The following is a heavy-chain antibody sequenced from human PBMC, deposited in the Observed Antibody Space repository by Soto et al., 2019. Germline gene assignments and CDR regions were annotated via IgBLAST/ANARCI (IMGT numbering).Heavy chain of an antibody. Sequence: SETLSLTCAVSGGSISSGGYSWSWIRQPPGKGLEWIGYIYHSGSTYYNPSLKSRVTLSVDRSKNQFSLNLTSVTAADTAKYFCAREGNLGRWLQPLDFWGQGTLVTVSS. J-gene: IGHJ4*02. CDR3: AREGNLGRWLQPLDF. CDR2: IYHSGST. CDR1: GGSISSGGYS. D-gene: IGHD5-12*01. V-gene: IGHV4-30-2*01.